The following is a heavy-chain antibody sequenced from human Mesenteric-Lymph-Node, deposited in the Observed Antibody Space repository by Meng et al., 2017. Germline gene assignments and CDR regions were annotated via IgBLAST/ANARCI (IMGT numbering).Heavy chain of an antibody. CDR3: AGGGRWLVNY. D-gene: IGHD6-19*01. V-gene: IGHV3-7*04. Sequence: GESLKISCAASGFAFSDFWMNWYRQAPGKGLEWVANIKKDGSEKYYMDSVRGRFTISRDNAKNSQYLQMDNVKFEDTAVYYCAGGGRWLVNYWGQGTPVTVSS. CDR1: GFAFSDFW. CDR2: IKKDGSEK. J-gene: IGHJ4*02.